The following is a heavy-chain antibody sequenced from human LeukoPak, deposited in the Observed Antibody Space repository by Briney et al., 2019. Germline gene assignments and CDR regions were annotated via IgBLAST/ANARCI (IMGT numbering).Heavy chain of an antibody. Sequence: SVKVSCKASGFTFTSSAVQWVRQARGQRLEWIGWIVVGSGNTNYAQKFQERVTITRDMSTSTAYMELSSLRSEDTAVYYCAAGMILLGSRSPYFDYWGQGTLVTVSS. CDR3: AAGMILLGSRSPYFDY. CDR1: GFTFTSSA. D-gene: IGHD2-15*01. CDR2: IVVGSGNT. J-gene: IGHJ4*02. V-gene: IGHV1-58*01.